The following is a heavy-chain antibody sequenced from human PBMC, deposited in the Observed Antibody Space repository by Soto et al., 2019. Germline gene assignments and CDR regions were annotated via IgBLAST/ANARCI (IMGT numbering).Heavy chain of an antibody. J-gene: IGHJ6*02. V-gene: IGHV3-30*09. Sequence: GGSLRLSCAASGFTFSGYAMHWVRQAPGKGLEWVAAISYDGSNKYYADSVKGRFVISRDNSKNTLYLQMNSLRPEDTAVYYCARGGGGYYYYGMDVWGQGTTVTVSS. D-gene: IGHD2-15*01. CDR3: ARGGGGYYYYGMDV. CDR2: ISYDGSNK. CDR1: GFTFSGYA.